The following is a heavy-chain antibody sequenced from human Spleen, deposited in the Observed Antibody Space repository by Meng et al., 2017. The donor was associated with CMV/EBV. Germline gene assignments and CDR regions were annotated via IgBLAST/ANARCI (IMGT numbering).Heavy chain of an antibody. CDR1: GFTSSNHA. D-gene: IGHD3-3*01. J-gene: IGHJ3*01. Sequence: GGSLRLSCAASGFTSSNHAMTWVRQAPGKGLEWVSSISGPGGSIHYADYVKGRFTISRDNSKNTLYLQMNSLRAEDTAVYYCAKALYDFWRGYYHPDALDVWGQGTTVTVSS. CDR2: ISGPGGSI. CDR3: AKALYDFWRGYYHPDALDV. V-gene: IGHV3-23*01.